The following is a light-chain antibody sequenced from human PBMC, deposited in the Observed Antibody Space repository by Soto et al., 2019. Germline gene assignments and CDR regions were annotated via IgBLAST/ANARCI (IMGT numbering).Light chain of an antibody. V-gene: IGLV2-8*01. CDR3: ASSAGYFHV. J-gene: IGLJ1*01. CDR1: SSDVGGYNY. Sequence: QSALTQPPSASGSPGQSVTISCTGTSSDVGGYNYVSWYQHHPGKVPKVMIYEVNKRPAGVPDRFSGSKSGNTASLTVSGLQAEDEADYYCASSAGYFHVFGTGTKVTVL. CDR2: EVN.